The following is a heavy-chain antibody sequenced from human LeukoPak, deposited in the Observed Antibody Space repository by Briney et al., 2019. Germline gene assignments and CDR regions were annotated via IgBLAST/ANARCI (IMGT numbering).Heavy chain of an antibody. CDR1: GLAVSSTY. CDR2: MYSSGNT. Sequence: GGSLRLSCAASGLAVSSTYMSWVRQAPGKGLEWVSLMYSSGNTYYADSVKGRFTIYRDNSRNTLYLQMNSLRVEDTAVYYCARDDGAYWGQGTLVIVSS. J-gene: IGHJ4*02. V-gene: IGHV3-53*01. CDR3: ARDDGAY. D-gene: IGHD1-26*01.